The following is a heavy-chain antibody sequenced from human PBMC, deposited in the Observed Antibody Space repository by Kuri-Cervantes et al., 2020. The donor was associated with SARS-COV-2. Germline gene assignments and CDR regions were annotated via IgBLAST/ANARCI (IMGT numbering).Heavy chain of an antibody. CDR2: INPNSGGT. CDR3: ARGMVRGIIQYYYYAMDV. Sequence: ASAKVSCKASGYTFSVYYMYWVRQAPGQGLEWMGWINPNSGGTNYAQKFQGWVTMTRDTSISTAYMELSRLRSDDTAVYYCARGMVRGIIQYYYYAMDVWGQGTTVTVSS. CDR1: GYTFSVYY. V-gene: IGHV1-2*04. J-gene: IGHJ6*02. D-gene: IGHD3-10*01.